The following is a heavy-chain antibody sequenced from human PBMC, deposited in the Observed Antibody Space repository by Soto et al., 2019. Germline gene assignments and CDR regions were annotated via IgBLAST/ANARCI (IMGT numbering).Heavy chain of an antibody. CDR3: ARAVTWGLDV. J-gene: IGHJ6*02. D-gene: IGHD3-10*01. CDR1: GFTFSLYS. CDR2: ISRSSTGI. Sequence: EVQLVESGGGLVQPGGSLRLSCAASGFTFSLYSMSWVRQAPGKGLEWVSYISRSSTGIHYADSVKGRFTISRDDATNSMQLQMNSMRDGDTAVYSWARAVTWGLDVWGQGTTVSISS. V-gene: IGHV3-48*02.